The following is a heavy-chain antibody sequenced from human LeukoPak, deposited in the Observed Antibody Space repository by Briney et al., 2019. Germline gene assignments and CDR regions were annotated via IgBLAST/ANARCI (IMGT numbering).Heavy chain of an antibody. CDR2: TSSSSSTT. CDR1: GFTFSGYD. J-gene: IGHJ6*02. Sequence: GSLRLSCAASGFTFSGYDMSWVRQAPGKGLEWVSYTSSSSSTTYYADSVKSRFTISRDNAKNSLYLQMNSLRAEDTAVYYCARLRYYGMDVWGRGTTVTVSS. CDR3: ARLRYYGMDV. V-gene: IGHV3-48*04.